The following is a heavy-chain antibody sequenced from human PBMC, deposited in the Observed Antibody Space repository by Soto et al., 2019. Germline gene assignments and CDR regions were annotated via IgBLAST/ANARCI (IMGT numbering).Heavy chain of an antibody. CDR2: ISGSGGST. J-gene: IGHJ4*02. D-gene: IGHD3-10*01. CDR3: APHLWFGELYY. CDR1: GFTFSSYA. V-gene: IGHV3-23*01. Sequence: EVQLLESGGGLVQPGGSLRLSCAASGFTFSSYAMSWVRQAPGKGLEWVSAISGSGGSTYYADSVKGRFTISRDNSKNTLYPQMNSLRAEYTAVFYCAPHLWFGELYYWGQGTLVTVSS.